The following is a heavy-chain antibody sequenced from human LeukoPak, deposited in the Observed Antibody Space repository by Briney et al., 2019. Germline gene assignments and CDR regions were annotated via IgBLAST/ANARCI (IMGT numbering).Heavy chain of an antibody. CDR3: AREQEWLSLDY. D-gene: IGHD3-3*01. V-gene: IGHV1-46*01. J-gene: IGHJ4*02. CDR2: INPSGGST. CDR1: GYTFTSYY. Sequence: ASVKVSCKASGYTFTSYYMHWVRHAPGQGLEWMGIINPSGGSTSYAQKFQGRVTMTRDMSTSTVYMELSSLRSEDTAVYYCAREQEWLSLDYWGQGTLVTVAS.